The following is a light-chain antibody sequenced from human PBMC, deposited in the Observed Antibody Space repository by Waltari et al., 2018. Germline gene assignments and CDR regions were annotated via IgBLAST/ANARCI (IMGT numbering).Light chain of an antibody. CDR2: AAS. Sequence: DIQMTQSPSSVSASVGDRVTITCRASQPITHRLAWYQQKPGKAPELLISAASTLQRGVPARFSGSGSGTDFTLSISSLQPEDFATYFCQQGHSFPLTFGQGTKVEIK. CDR1: QPITHR. J-gene: IGKJ1*01. CDR3: QQGHSFPLT. V-gene: IGKV1-12*01.